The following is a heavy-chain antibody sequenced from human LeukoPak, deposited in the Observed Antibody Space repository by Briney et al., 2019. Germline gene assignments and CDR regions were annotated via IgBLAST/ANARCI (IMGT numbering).Heavy chain of an antibody. CDR1: GFTFSRYA. CDR2: ISSSSSYI. D-gene: IGHD3-10*01. V-gene: IGHV3-21*01. CDR3: ARDQNGSGRWY. J-gene: IGHJ4*02. Sequence: GGSLRLSCAASGFTFSRYAMSWVRQAPGKGLEWVSSISSSSSYIYYADSVKGRFTISRDNAKNSLYLQMNSLRAEDTAVYYCARDQNGSGRWYWGQGTLVTVSS.